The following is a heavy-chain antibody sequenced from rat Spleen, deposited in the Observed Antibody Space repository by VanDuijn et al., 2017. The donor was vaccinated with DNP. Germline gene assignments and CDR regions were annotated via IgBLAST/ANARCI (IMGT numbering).Heavy chain of an antibody. J-gene: IGHJ2*01. D-gene: IGHD1-6*01. V-gene: IGHV5-46*01. CDR3: ATRGYYGLAYYFHY. CDR1: GFTFSSSP. Sequence: EVQLVESGGGLVQPGRSMKLSCEVSGFTFSSSPMAWVRQAPTKGLEWVATIFISGTTAYYRDSVKGRFTVSRDNAKSTLYLQMNSLRSEDTSTYYCATRGYYGLAYYFHYWGQGVMVTVSS. CDR2: IFISGTTA.